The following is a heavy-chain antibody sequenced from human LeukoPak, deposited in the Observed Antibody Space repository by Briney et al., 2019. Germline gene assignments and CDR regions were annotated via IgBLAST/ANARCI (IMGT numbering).Heavy chain of an antibody. D-gene: IGHD6-19*01. CDR2: IYHSGST. Sequence: RPSETLSLTCAVSGYSISSGYYWGWIRQPPGKGLEWIGSIYHSGSTYYNPSLKSRVTISVDTSKNQFSLKLSSVTAADTAVYYCARDGVGSGWYRGVDYWGQGTLVTVCS. CDR1: GYSISSGYY. J-gene: IGHJ4*02. V-gene: IGHV4-38-2*02. CDR3: ARDGVGSGWYRGVDY.